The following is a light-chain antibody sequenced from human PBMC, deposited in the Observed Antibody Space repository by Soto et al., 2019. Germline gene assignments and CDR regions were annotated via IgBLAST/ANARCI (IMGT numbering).Light chain of an antibody. CDR3: AAWDDSLSGRVYV. V-gene: IGLV1-47*01. Sequence: QSVLTQPPSASGTPGQRVTISCSGSSSNIGSNYVYWYQQLPGTAPKLLIYRNNQRPSGVPDRFSCSKSGTSASLAISGLRSEDEADYYCAAWDDSLSGRVYVFGTGTKLTVL. CDR1: SSNIGSNY. CDR2: RNN. J-gene: IGLJ1*01.